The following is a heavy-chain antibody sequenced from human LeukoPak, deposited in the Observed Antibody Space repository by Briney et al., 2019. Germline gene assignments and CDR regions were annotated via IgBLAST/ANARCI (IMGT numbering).Heavy chain of an antibody. CDR3: TRTFLSGDGYKVGYFDY. Sequence: PGGSLRLSCAASGVMFSSHGMSWVRQAPRKGLEWVSSILDTGSGTTYADSVKGRFTMSRDNSKNTLFLQMNSLTAEDTAMYYCTRTFLSGDGYKVGYFDYWGQETLVTVSS. CDR2: ILDTGSGT. V-gene: IGHV3-23*01. J-gene: IGHJ4*02. CDR1: GVMFSSHG. D-gene: IGHD5-24*01.